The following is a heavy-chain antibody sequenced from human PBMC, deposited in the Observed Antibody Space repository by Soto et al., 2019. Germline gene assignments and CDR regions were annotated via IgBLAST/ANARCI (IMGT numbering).Heavy chain of an antibody. J-gene: IGHJ4*02. Sequence: GESLKISCAASGFTFSSYGMHWVRQAPGKGLEWVAVIWYDGSNKYYADSVKGRFTISRDNSKNTLYLQMNSLRAEDTAVYYCAREYYYDSSGYYFDYWGQGTLVTVSS. CDR2: IWYDGSNK. D-gene: IGHD3-22*01. V-gene: IGHV3-33*01. CDR3: AREYYYDSSGYYFDY. CDR1: GFTFSSYG.